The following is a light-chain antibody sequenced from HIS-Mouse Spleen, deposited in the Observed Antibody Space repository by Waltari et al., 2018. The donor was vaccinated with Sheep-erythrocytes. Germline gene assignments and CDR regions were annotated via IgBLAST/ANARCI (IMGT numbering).Light chain of an antibody. V-gene: IGLV2-14*01. CDR2: EVS. J-gene: IGLJ3*02. CDR3: SSYTSSSTWV. CDR1: SRDFGGYNY. Sequence: QSALTQPASVSGSPVQSITISCTGTSRDFGGYNYLSWYQQHPGKAPKLMIYEVSNRPSGVSNRFSGSKSGNTASLTISGLQAEDEADYYCSSYTSSSTWVFGGGTKLTVL.